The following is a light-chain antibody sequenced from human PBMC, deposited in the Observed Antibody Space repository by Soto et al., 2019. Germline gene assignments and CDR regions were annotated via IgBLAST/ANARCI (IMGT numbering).Light chain of an antibody. CDR2: GVT. J-gene: IGLJ1*01. V-gene: IGLV2-14*01. CDR1: SSDVGAYYS. CDR3: SSYTSGSSHYV. Sequence: QSALTQPASVSGSPGQSITISCTGTSSDVGAYYSVSWYQHHPGKAPKLIIYGVTNRPSGVSNRFSGSKSGNTASLTISGLQAEDAADYHCSSYTSGSSHYVFGTGTKVTVL.